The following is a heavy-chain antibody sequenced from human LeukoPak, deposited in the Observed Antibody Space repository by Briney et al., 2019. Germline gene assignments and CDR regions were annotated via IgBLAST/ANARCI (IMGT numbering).Heavy chain of an antibody. CDR1: GGSISSSSYY. Sequence: SETLSLTCTVSGGSISSSSYYWGWIRQPPGKGLGWIGSIYYSGSTYYNPSLKSRVTISVDTSKNQFSLKLSSVTAADTAVYYCARHAGSSEYFDYWGQGTLVTVSS. V-gene: IGHV4-39*01. CDR2: IYYSGST. J-gene: IGHJ4*02. CDR3: ARHAGSSEYFDY. D-gene: IGHD3-10*01.